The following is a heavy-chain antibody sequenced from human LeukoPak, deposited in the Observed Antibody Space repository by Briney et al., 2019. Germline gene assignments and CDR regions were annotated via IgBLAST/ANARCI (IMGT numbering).Heavy chain of an antibody. J-gene: IGHJ4*02. CDR3: ARGGDFWSGYLYYFDY. V-gene: IGHV3-21*01. D-gene: IGHD3-3*01. CDR2: ISSSSSYI. Sequence: PGGSLRLSCAASGFTFSSYSMNWVRQAPGKGLEWVSSISSSSSYIYYADSVKGRFTISRDNAKNSLYLQMNSLRAEDTAVYYCARGGDFWSGYLYYFDYWGQGTLVTVSS. CDR1: GFTFSSYS.